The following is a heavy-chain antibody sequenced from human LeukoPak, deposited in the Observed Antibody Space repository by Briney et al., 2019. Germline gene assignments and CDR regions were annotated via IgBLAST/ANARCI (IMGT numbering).Heavy chain of an antibody. J-gene: IGHJ5*02. CDR3: ARVGYSSSWYHSFDP. CDR2: INPSGGST. D-gene: IGHD6-13*01. CDR1: GYTFTSYY. Sequence: ASVKVSCKASGYTFTSYYMHWVRQAPGQGLEWMGIINPSGGSTSYAQKFQGRVTMTRDTSTSTVYMGLSSLRSEDTAVYYCARVGYSSSWYHSFDPWGQGTLVTVSS. V-gene: IGHV1-46*01.